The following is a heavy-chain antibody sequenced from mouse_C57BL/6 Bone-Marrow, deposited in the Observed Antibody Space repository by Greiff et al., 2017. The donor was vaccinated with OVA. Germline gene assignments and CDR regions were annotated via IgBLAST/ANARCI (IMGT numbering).Heavy chain of an antibody. J-gene: IGHJ1*03. D-gene: IGHD1-1*01. CDR1: GYTFTDYY. V-gene: IGHV1-19*01. CDR3: ASPYYYGSSHWYFDV. Sequence: EVKLVESGPVLVKPGASVKMSCKASGYTFTDYYMNWVKQSHGKSLEWIGVINPYNGGTSYNQKFKGKATLTVDKSSSTAYMELNSLTSEDSAVYYCASPYYYGSSHWYFDVWGTGTTVTVSS. CDR2: INPYNGGT.